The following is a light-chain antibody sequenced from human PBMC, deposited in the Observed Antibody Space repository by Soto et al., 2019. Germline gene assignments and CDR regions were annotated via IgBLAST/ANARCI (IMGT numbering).Light chain of an antibody. CDR1: SSDVGGYNY. V-gene: IGLV2-14*01. CDR2: DVS. Sequence: QSVLTQPASVSGSPGQSITISCTGTSSDVGGYNYVSWYQQHPGKAPKLMIYDVSNRPSGVSNRFSGSKSGNTAFLTISGLQAEDEADYYCSSYTSSSTVVFGGGTKLTV. CDR3: SSYTSSSTVV. J-gene: IGLJ2*01.